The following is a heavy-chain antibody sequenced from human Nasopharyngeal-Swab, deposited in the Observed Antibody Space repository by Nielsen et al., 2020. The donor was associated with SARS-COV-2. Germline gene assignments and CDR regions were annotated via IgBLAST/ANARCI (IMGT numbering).Heavy chain of an antibody. CDR1: GGTFSSYA. CDR2: IIPILGIA. CDR3: AFGYSSSWYSDY. V-gene: IGHV1-69*04. J-gene: IGHJ4*02. Sequence: SVKVSCKASGGTFSSYAISWVRQAPGLGLEWMGRIIPILGIANYAQKFQGRVTITADKSTSTAYMELSSLRSEDTAVYYCAFGYSSSWYSDYWGQGTLVTVSS. D-gene: IGHD6-13*01.